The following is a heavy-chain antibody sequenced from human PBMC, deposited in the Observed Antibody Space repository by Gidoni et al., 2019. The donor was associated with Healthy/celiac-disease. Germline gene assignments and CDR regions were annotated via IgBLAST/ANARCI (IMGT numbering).Heavy chain of an antibody. CDR3: AKGKSRVDPYGMDV. J-gene: IGHJ6*02. D-gene: IGHD3-9*01. CDR1: GFTFSSYG. Sequence: QVQLVESGGGVVQPGRSLRLSCAASGFTFSSYGMHWVRQAPGKGLEWVAVLSYDGSNKYYADSVKGRFTISRDNSKNTLYLQMNSLRAEDTAVYYCAKGKSRVDPYGMDVWGQGTTVTVSS. CDR2: LSYDGSNK. V-gene: IGHV3-30*18.